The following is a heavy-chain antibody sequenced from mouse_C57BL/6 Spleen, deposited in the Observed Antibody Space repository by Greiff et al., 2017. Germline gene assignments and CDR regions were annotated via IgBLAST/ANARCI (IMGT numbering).Heavy chain of an antibody. CDR2: IDPENGDT. V-gene: IGHV14-4*01. CDR3: TCSAGPAWFAY. J-gene: IGHJ3*01. CDR1: GFHIQDVY. Sequence: VQLQQSGAELVRPGASVKLSCTASGFHIQDVYLHWVKQRPEQGLEWIGWIDPENGDTEYASKFQGKATITADTSSNTAYLQLSSLTSEDTAVYYCTCSAGPAWFAYWGQGTLVTVSA. D-gene: IGHD3-2*02.